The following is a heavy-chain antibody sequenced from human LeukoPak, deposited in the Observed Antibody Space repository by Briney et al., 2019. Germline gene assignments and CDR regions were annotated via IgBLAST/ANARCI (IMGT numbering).Heavy chain of an antibody. J-gene: IGHJ4*02. Sequence: PSETLSLXCTVSGASMTSYYWTWIRQPPGKVLEWIGYMYFGERTNYNPSLNSRDPISIDTYKKQFSLNLKSVTAADTAVYYCARIPGDRPDDWGQGTLVTVS. CDR3: ARIPGDRPDD. D-gene: IGHD7-27*01. CDR2: MYFGERT. V-gene: IGHV4-59*01. CDR1: GASMTSYY.